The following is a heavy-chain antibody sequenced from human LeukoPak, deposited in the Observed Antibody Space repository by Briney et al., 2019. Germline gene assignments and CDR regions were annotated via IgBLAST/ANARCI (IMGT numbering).Heavy chain of an antibody. J-gene: IGHJ4*02. CDR1: GYTFTNYH. Sequence: ASLKVSCKASGYTFTNYHSNWVRQAPGQGLEWMGWINPNTGDRGYAQKFQGRVSITSDTSISTAYMELGSPRSEDTAVYFCARTTSLTASGYDYWGQGTLVTVSS. D-gene: IGHD4-17*01. V-gene: IGHV1-8*03. CDR2: INPNTGDR. CDR3: ARTTSLTASGYDY.